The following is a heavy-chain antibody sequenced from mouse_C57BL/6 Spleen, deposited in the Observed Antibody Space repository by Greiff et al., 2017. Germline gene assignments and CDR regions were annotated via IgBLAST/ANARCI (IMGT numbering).Heavy chain of an antibody. CDR2: IYPGDGDT. CDR3: ALITTVVDYFDD. Sequence: QVQLQQSGPELVKPGASVKISCKASGYAFSSSWMNWVKQRPGKGLEWIGRIYPGDGDTNYNGKFKGKATLTADKSSSTAYMQLSSLTSEDSAVYFCALITTVVDYFDDWGQGTTLTVSS. V-gene: IGHV1-82*01. J-gene: IGHJ2*01. D-gene: IGHD1-1*01. CDR1: GYAFSSSW.